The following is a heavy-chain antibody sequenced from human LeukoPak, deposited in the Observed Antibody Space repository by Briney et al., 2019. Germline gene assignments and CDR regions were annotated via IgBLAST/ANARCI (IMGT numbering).Heavy chain of an antibody. D-gene: IGHD3-10*01. J-gene: IGHJ5*02. CDR2: INHSGST. V-gene: IGHV4-34*01. Sequence: PSETLSLTCAVYGGSFSGYYWSWIRQSPGKGLEWIGEINHSGSTNYNPSLKSRVTISVDTSKNQFSLKLSSVTAADTAVYYCARGARRAMVRGVTRGGNWFDPWGQGTLVTVSS. CDR3: ARGARRAMVRGVTRGGNWFDP. CDR1: GGSFSGYY.